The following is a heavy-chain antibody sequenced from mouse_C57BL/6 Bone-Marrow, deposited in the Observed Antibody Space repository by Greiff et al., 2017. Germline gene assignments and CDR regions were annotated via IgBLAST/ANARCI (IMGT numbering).Heavy chain of an antibody. V-gene: IGHV1-64*01. Sequence: QVQLKQPGAELVKPGASVKLSCKASGYTFTSYWMHWVKQRPGQGLEWIGMIHPNSGSTNYNEKFKSKATLTVDKSSSTAYMQLSSLTSEDSAVYYCAREEGFAQGYGGQGTTRTGAS. D-gene: IGHD3-1*01. CDR1: GYTFTSYW. CDR2: IHPNSGST. CDR3: AREEGFAQGY. J-gene: IGHJ2*01.